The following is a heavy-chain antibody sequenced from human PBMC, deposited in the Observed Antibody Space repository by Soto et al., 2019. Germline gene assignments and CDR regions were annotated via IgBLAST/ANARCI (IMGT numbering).Heavy chain of an antibody. J-gene: IGHJ3*01. Sequence: ASVKVSCKASGYTFTSYGISWVRQAPGQGLEWMGWISAYNGNTNYAQKLQGRVTMTTDTSTSTAYRELRSLRSDDTAVYYCARRGYCSGGSCYSRLRAFDLWGQGTMVTVSS. CDR1: GYTFTSYG. V-gene: IGHV1-18*01. D-gene: IGHD2-15*01. CDR2: ISAYNGNT. CDR3: ARRGYCSGGSCYSRLRAFDL.